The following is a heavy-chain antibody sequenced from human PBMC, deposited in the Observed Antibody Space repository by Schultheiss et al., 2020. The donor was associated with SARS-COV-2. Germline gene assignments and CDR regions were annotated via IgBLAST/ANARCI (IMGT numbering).Heavy chain of an antibody. Sequence: GESLKISCAASGFTFSSYEMNWVRQAPGKGLEWVSYISSSGSTIYYADSVKGRFTISRDNSKNTLYLQMNSLRAEDTAVYYCARAGLYDSSGYYYSCADYWGQGTLVTVSS. CDR3: ARAGLYDSSGYYYSCADY. D-gene: IGHD3-22*01. V-gene: IGHV3-48*03. CDR1: GFTFSSYE. J-gene: IGHJ4*02. CDR2: ISSSGSTI.